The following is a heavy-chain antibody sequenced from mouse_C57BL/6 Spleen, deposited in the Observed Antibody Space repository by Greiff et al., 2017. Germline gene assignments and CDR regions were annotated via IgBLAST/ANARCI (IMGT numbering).Heavy chain of an antibody. CDR2: IYIGNGYT. CDR3: ARLYGSSYEGYFDV. V-gene: IGHV1-58*01. J-gene: IGHJ1*03. D-gene: IGHD1-1*01. Sequence: EVKLQESGAELVRPGSSVKMSCKTSGYTFTSYGINWVKQRPGQGLEWIGYIYIGNGYTEYNEKFKGNATLTSDTSSSTAYMQLSSLTSEDSAIYFCARLYGSSYEGYFDVWGTGTTVTVSS. CDR1: GYTFTSYG.